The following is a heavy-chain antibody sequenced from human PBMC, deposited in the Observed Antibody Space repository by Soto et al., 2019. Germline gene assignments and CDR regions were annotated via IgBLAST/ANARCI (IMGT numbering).Heavy chain of an antibody. CDR2: VYYSGST. D-gene: IGHD6-19*01. V-gene: IGHV4-39*01. CDR1: GGSISSSSYC. Sequence: QLQLQESGPGLVKPSETLSLTCTVSGGSISSSSYCWGWIRPPPGQGLERIGSVYYSGSTYYNPSLKRRVTIPADTAKNQFALKLSSVPAADTAVYYCARQYKSGRGWYGDYYYMDVWGKGTTVTVSS. J-gene: IGHJ6*03. CDR3: ARQYKSGRGWYGDYYYMDV.